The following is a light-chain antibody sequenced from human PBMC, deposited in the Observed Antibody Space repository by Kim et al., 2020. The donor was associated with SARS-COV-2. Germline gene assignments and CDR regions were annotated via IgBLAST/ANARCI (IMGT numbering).Light chain of an antibody. V-gene: IGKV3-20*01. CDR2: GAS. CDR3: QQYGSSPYT. Sequence: LSPGESVSLSCRPRHSISRNYLAWYQQKPGQAPRLLIDGASSRATGTPDRFGGSGSGTDFTLTISRLEAEDFAVYYCQQYGSSPYTFGQGTKLEI. CDR1: HSISRNY. J-gene: IGKJ2*01.